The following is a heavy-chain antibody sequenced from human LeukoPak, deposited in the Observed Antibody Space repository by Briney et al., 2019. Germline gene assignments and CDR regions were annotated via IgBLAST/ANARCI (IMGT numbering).Heavy chain of an antibody. J-gene: IGHJ4*02. CDR1: GGSISSYY. D-gene: IGHD6-19*01. Sequence: SETLSLTCTVSGGSISSYYWSWIRQPPGKGVEWIGYMYYSGSTNYNPSLRSRVTISVDTSKNQFSLKLSSVTAADTAVYYCARNLGSGWYYDYWGQGILVTVSS. CDR3: ARNLGSGWYYDY. V-gene: IGHV4-59*08. CDR2: MYYSGST.